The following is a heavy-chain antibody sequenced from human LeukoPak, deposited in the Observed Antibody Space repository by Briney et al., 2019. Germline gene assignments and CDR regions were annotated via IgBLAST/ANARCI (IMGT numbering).Heavy chain of an antibody. D-gene: IGHD1-26*01. V-gene: IGHV3-11*01. J-gene: IGHJ6*02. Sequence: KPGGSLRLSCAASGFTFSDYYMSWIRQAPGKGLEWVSYISSSGSTIYYADSVKGRFTISRDNAKNSLYLQMNGLRAEDTAVYYCARDRVVGATTYYYYGMDVWGQGTTVTVSS. CDR2: ISSSGSTI. CDR3: ARDRVVGATTYYYYGMDV. CDR1: GFTFSDYY.